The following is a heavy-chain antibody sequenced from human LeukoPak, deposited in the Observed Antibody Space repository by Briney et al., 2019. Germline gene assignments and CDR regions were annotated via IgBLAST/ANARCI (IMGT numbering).Heavy chain of an antibody. Sequence: SVKVSCKASGGTFISYAISWVRQAPGQGLEWMGGIIPIFGTANYAQKFQGRVTITADESTSTAYMELSSLRSEDTAVYYCARDLSRTATPYYYYMDVWGKGTTVTVSS. D-gene: IGHD2/OR15-2a*01. CDR3: ARDLSRTATPYYYYMDV. V-gene: IGHV1-69*13. CDR1: GGTFISYA. J-gene: IGHJ6*03. CDR2: IIPIFGTA.